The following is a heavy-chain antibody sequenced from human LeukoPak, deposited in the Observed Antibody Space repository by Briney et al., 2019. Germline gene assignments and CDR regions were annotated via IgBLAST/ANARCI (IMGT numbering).Heavy chain of an antibody. J-gene: IGHJ4*02. Sequence: GASVKVSCKASGYTFTSYDINWVRQATGQGLEWMGWMNPNSGNTGYAQKFQGRVTMTRNTSISTAYMELRSLRSDDTAVYYCARDMVRGGGADFDYWGQGTLVTVSS. CDR2: MNPNSGNT. CDR1: GYTFTSYD. V-gene: IGHV1-8*01. CDR3: ARDMVRGGGADFDY. D-gene: IGHD3-10*01.